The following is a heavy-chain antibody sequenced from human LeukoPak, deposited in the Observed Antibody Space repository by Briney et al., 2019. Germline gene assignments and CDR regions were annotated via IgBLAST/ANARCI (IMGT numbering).Heavy chain of an antibody. CDR1: GFTFSSYG. D-gene: IGHD3-22*01. V-gene: IGHV3-30*03. J-gene: IGHJ4*02. Sequence: PGGSLRLSCAASGFTFSSYGMHWVRQAPGKGLEWVAVISYDGSNKYYADSVKGRFTISRDNSKNTLYLQMNSLRAEDTAVYYCARDHQGITMIVAVITSGLDYWGQGTLVTVSS. CDR2: ISYDGSNK. CDR3: ARDHQGITMIVAVITSGLDY.